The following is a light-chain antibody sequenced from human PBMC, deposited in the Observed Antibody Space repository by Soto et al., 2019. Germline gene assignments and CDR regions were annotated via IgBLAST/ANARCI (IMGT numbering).Light chain of an antibody. J-gene: IGLJ1*01. Sequence: QSVLTHPASVSGSPGQSITISCTGTSSSVGSYNLVSWYQQQPGKAPKLMIYQVTNRPSGVSNRFSGSRSGNTASLTISGLQAEDEADYYCSSYTDSSNYVFGTGTKVTVL. V-gene: IGLV2-14*02. CDR3: SSYTDSSNYV. CDR2: QVT. CDR1: SSSVGSYNL.